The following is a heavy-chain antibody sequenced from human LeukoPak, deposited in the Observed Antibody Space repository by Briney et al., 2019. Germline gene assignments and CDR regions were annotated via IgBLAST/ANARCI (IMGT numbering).Heavy chain of an antibody. CDR2: ISSSSGYI. V-gene: IGHV3-21*01. D-gene: IGHD3-16*02. CDR3: AVLRSYRSFPPADY. J-gene: IGHJ4*02. Sequence: GGSLRLSCAASGFTFSSYSMNWVRQAPGKGLEWVSSISSSSGYIYYADSVKGRFTISRDNAKNSLYLQMNSLRAEDTAVYYCAVLRSYRSFPPADYWGQGTLVTVPS. CDR1: GFTFSSYS.